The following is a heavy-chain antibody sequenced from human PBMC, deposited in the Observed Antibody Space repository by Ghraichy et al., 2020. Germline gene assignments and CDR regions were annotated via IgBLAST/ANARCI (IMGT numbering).Heavy chain of an antibody. Sequence: ETLSLTCTVSGGSISSYYWSWIRQPPGKGLEWIGYIYYSGSTNYNPSLKSRVTISVDTSKNQFSLKLSSVTAADTAVYYCAREGYDFWSGSAFDYWGQGTLVTVSS. D-gene: IGHD3-3*01. V-gene: IGHV4-59*01. J-gene: IGHJ4*02. CDR3: AREGYDFWSGSAFDY. CDR1: GGSISSYY. CDR2: IYYSGST.